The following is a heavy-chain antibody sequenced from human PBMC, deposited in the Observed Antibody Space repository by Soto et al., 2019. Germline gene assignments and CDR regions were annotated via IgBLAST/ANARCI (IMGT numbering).Heavy chain of an antibody. CDR1: GYTFTSYG. Sequence: QVQLVQSGAEVKKPGASVKVSCKASGYTFTSYGVSWVRQAPGQGLEWMGWISGYNGNTNYAQKLQGRVTMTTDTSTRTAYMGLRSLRSDDAAVYYCARAGKYYYGSGSPYYSGMDVWGQGITVPVSS. V-gene: IGHV1-18*04. D-gene: IGHD3-10*01. CDR3: ARAGKYYYGSGSPYYSGMDV. J-gene: IGHJ6*02. CDR2: ISGYNGNT.